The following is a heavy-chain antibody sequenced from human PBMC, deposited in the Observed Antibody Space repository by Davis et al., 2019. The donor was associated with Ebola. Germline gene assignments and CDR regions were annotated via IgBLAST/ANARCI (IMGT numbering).Heavy chain of an antibody. CDR3: ARDLRADYYYYMDV. CDR2: INHSGST. V-gene: IGHV4-34*01. CDR1: GGSFSGYY. D-gene: IGHD3-10*01. Sequence: PSETLSLTCAVYGGSFSGYYWSWIRQPPGKGLEWIGEINHSGSTNYNPSLKSRVTISVDKSKNQFSLKLSSVTAADTAVYYCARDLRADYYYYMDVWGKGTTVTVSS. J-gene: IGHJ6*03.